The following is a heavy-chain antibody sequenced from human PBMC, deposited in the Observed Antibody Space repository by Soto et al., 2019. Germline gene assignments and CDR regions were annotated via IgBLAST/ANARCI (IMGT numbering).Heavy chain of an antibody. Sequence: QVQLVQSGAEVKKPGSSVKVSCKASGGTFSSYSISWVRQAPGQGLEWMGRIIPILGIANYAQKFQGRVTITADKSTSTAYMELSSLRSEDTALYYCARNYDSQDAFDIWGQGTMVTVSS. CDR2: IIPILGIA. D-gene: IGHD3-3*01. J-gene: IGHJ3*02. CDR1: GGTFSSYS. V-gene: IGHV1-69*02. CDR3: ARNYDSQDAFDI.